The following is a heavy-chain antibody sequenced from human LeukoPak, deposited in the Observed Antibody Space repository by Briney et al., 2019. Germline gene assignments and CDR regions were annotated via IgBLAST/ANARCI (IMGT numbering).Heavy chain of an antibody. CDR2: ISSSGSTI. V-gene: IGHV3-11*04. J-gene: IGHJ4*02. Sequence: GGSLRLSCAASGFIFSDYYMGWIRQTPGKGLEWVSYISSSGSTIYYADSVKGRFTISRDNAKNSLYLQMNSLRAEDTAVYYCARDRLERITMIVVVIRFDYWGQGTLVTVSS. CDR3: ARDRLERITMIVVVIRFDY. CDR1: GFIFSDYY. D-gene: IGHD3-22*01.